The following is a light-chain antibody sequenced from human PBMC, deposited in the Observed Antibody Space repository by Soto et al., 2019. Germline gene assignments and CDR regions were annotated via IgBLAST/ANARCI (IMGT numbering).Light chain of an antibody. CDR2: KAS. V-gene: IGKV1-5*03. Sequence: DIQMTRSPSTLSASVGDRVTITCRASQTISSWLAWYQQKPGKAPKLLIYKASSLESGVPSRFSGSGSGTEFTLTISSLQPDDFATYYCQQYNSYSPQRTFGQGTKVEIK. J-gene: IGKJ1*01. CDR3: QQYNSYSPQRT. CDR1: QTISSW.